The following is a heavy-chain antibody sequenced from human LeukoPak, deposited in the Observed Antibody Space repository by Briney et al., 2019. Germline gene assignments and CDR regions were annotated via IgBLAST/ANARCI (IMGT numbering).Heavy chain of an antibody. CDR1: GFTFDDYA. CDR2: ITWNSGRI. D-gene: IGHD3-22*01. CDR3: AVGDYYDSSGYIHDAFDF. Sequence: GGSLRLSCAASGFTFDDYAMHWVRQAPGKGLEWVSGITWNSGRIGYADSLKGRFTISRDNAKNSLYLQMNSLRAEDTAVYYCAVGDYYDSSGYIHDAFDFWGQGTMVTVSS. J-gene: IGHJ3*01. V-gene: IGHV3-9*01.